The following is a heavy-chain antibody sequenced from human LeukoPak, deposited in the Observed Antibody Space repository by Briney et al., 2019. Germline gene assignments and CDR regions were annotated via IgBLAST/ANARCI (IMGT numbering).Heavy chain of an antibody. D-gene: IGHD5-18*01. CDR2: IYPGGST. CDR1: GGSISSSNW. Sequence: RPSETLSLTCAVSGGSISSSNWWTWVRQPPGKGLEWIGEIYPGGSTNYHPSLTSRVTISLDKSKNHFSLEMTSVTAADTAVYYCSGEGDSAEYWGQGTLVTVSS. J-gene: IGHJ4*02. V-gene: IGHV4-4*02. CDR3: SGEGDSAEY.